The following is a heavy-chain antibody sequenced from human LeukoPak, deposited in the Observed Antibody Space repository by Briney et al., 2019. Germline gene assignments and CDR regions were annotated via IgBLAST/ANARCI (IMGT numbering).Heavy chain of an antibody. CDR3: ARGDPHADL. CDR1: GFDLSTYE. J-gene: IGHJ5*02. CDR2: ITISGHTK. Sequence: GGSLRLSCAASGFDLSTYEVNWVRQAPGKGLEWIADITISGHTKNYADSVKGRFTISRDNARTSLYLQMNSLRVEDTGVYYCARGDPHADLWGQGTLVTVSS. V-gene: IGHV3-48*03.